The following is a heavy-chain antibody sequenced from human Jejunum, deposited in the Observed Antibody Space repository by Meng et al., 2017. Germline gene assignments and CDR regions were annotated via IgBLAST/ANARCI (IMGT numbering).Heavy chain of an antibody. CDR2: INTNTGGT. Sequence: QVQMEQSGAEVRKPGASVKVSCRASGYTLNGFYMYWVRQAPGQGLEWMGRINTNTGGTNYAQNFKGSITLTRDTSTVYMEVNRLRSDDTAMYYCAGRSYNYDDYFDFWGRGTLVIVSS. CDR3: AGRSYNYDDYFDF. V-gene: IGHV1-2*06. CDR1: GYTLNGFY. D-gene: IGHD5-24*01. J-gene: IGHJ4*02.